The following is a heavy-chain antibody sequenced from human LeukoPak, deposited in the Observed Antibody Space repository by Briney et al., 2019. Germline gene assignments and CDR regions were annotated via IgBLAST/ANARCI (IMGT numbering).Heavy chain of an antibody. Sequence: PGGSLRLSCAASGLTFSDYYMSWIRQAPGKGLEWVSYISSSGSSIFYADSVKGRFTISRDNAKNSLYLQMNSLSAEDTAVYYCARELPGEAFDIWGQGTMVTVSS. V-gene: IGHV3-11*04. D-gene: IGHD1-1*01. CDR1: GLTFSDYY. CDR2: ISSSGSSI. CDR3: ARELPGEAFDI. J-gene: IGHJ3*02.